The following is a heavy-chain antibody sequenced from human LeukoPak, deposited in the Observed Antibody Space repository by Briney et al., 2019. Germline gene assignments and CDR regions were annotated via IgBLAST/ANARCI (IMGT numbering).Heavy chain of an antibody. CDR2: IIPIFGTA. D-gene: IGHD3-16*01. CDR3: ARGVFVWGDFDY. Sequence: SVKVSCKASGGTFSSYAISWVRQAPGQGLEWMGGIIPIFGTANYAQKFQGRVTMTRDTSISTAYMELSRLRSDDTAVYYCARGVFVWGDFDYWGQGTLVTVSS. V-gene: IGHV1-69*05. CDR1: GGTFSSYA. J-gene: IGHJ4*02.